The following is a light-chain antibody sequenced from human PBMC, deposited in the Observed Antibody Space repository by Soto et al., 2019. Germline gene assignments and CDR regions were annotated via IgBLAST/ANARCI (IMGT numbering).Light chain of an antibody. V-gene: IGKV1-5*01. CDR3: QQCNAFWT. Sequence: DVQMTQSPSNLSASVGDRVTITCRASQNISTWLAWYQQKPGEAPKVLIYDVSSLGSGVPSRFSGSGSGTEFTLTISSLQPDDFATYYCQQCNAFWTFGQGTKVDI. CDR1: QNISTW. J-gene: IGKJ1*01. CDR2: DVS.